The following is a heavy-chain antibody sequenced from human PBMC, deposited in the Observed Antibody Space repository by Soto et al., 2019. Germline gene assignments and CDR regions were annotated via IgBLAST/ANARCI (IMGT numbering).Heavy chain of an antibody. CDR2: TSYDGSNN. D-gene: IGHD3-16*01. J-gene: IGHJ4*02. CDR1: GFTFRSYV. CDR3: ARWGTTGGLDV. Sequence: QVQLVESGGGVVQPGTSLRLSCVGSGFTFRSYVIHWVRQAPGKGLEWVALTSYDGSNNFYGDSVKGRFTISRDNSRNTVELKMDSLRLEDRALYYCARWGTTGGLDVWGQGTLVSVSS. V-gene: IGHV3-33*05.